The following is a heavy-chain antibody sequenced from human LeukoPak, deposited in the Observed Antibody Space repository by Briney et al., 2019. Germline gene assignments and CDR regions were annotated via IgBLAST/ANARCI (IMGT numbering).Heavy chain of an antibody. J-gene: IGHJ3*02. CDR3: ARGGWRSYYYDSSDVFDI. CDR2: INHSGST. D-gene: IGHD3-22*01. V-gene: IGHV4-34*01. CDR1: GGSFSGYY. Sequence: SSETLSLTCAVYGGSFSGYYWSWIRQPPGKGLEWIGEINHSGSTNYNPSLKSRVTISADTSKNQFSLKLSSVTAADTAVYYCARGGWRSYYYDSSDVFDIWGQGTMVTVSS.